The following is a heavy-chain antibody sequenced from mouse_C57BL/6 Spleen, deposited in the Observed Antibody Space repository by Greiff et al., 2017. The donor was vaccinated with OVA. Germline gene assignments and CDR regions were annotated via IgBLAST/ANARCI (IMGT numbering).Heavy chain of an antibody. CDR3: ARNPYYGNHEGFDY. Sequence: VQLQQSGPGLVQPSQSLSITCTVSGFSLTSSGVHWVRQSPGKGLEWLGVIWSGGSTDYNAAFISRLSISKDNSKSQVFFKMNSLQADDTAIYYCARNPYYGNHEGFDYWGQGTTLTVSS. CDR1: GFSLTSSG. D-gene: IGHD2-10*01. V-gene: IGHV2-2*01. CDR2: IWSGGST. J-gene: IGHJ2*01.